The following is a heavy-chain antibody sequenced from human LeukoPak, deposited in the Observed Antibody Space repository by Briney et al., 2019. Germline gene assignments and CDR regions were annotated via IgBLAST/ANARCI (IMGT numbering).Heavy chain of an antibody. CDR2: ITSSSSYI. J-gene: IGHJ5*02. V-gene: IGHV3-21*06. CDR1: GFTFTSYN. CDR3: ARDAGMAVAGWRFDP. Sequence: GGSLRLSCAASGFTFTSYNMNWVRQAPGKGLEWVSSITSSSSYIYYADSVKGRFTISRDNAKNSLYLQMDSLRVEDTAVYYCARDAGMAVAGWRFDPWGQGTLVTVSS. D-gene: IGHD6-19*01.